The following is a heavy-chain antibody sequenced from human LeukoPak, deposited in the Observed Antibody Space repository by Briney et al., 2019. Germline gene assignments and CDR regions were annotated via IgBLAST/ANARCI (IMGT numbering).Heavy chain of an antibody. CDR3: AREPPVVPAAIGYYYMDV. D-gene: IGHD2-2*01. CDR1: GGSISSYY. CDR2: IYTSGST. J-gene: IGHJ6*03. V-gene: IGHV4-4*07. Sequence: PLETLSLTCTVSGGSISSYYWSWIRQPAGKGLEWIGRIYTSGSTNYNPSLKSRITMSVDTSKNQFSLKLSSVTAADTAVYYCAREPPVVPAAIGYYYMDVWGKGTTVTVSS.